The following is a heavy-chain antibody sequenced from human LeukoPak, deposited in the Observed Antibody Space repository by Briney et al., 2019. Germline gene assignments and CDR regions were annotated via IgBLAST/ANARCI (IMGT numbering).Heavy chain of an antibody. D-gene: IGHD2-2*01. CDR1: GYTFTNFY. V-gene: IGHV1-46*01. CDR2: INPSGGST. J-gene: IGHJ6*02. CDR3: ARDGPKSEDTYCSSTSCPIYYFYGMDV. Sequence: ASVKVSCKTSGYTFTNFYMHWVRQAPGQGLEWMGIINPSGGSTSYAQKFQGRVTMTRDTSTSTVYMELSSLRSEDTAVYYRARDGPKSEDTYCSSTSCPIYYFYGMDVWGQGTTVTVSS.